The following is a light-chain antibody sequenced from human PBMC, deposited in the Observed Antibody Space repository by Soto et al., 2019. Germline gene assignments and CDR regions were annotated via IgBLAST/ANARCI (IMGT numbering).Light chain of an antibody. CDR2: GAS. Sequence: EIVLTQSPGTLSLSPGERATLSCRASQSVSSSYLAWYQQKPGQAPRLLIYGASNRATGIPDRFSGSGSGTDFTLNISRLEPEDFAGYYCQRYGSSPYTFGQGTKLEIK. CDR3: QRYGSSPYT. CDR1: QSVSSSY. J-gene: IGKJ2*01. V-gene: IGKV3-20*01.